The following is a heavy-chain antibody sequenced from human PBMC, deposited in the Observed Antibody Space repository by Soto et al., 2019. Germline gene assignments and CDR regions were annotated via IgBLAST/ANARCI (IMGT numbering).Heavy chain of an antibody. CDR2: ISAYNGNT. D-gene: IGHD3-10*01. CDR1: GYTFTSNV. V-gene: IGHV1-18*01. Sequence: QVQLVQSGAEVKKPGASVKVSCKPSGYTFTSNVITGVRQAPEQGLEWLGWISAYNGNTNYPQKFQGRVTMTTDTSTSTAYMELRSLGSDDTAVDYCASGWFGEFVYQFDYWGQGTLVTVSS. CDR3: ASGWFGEFVYQFDY. J-gene: IGHJ4*02.